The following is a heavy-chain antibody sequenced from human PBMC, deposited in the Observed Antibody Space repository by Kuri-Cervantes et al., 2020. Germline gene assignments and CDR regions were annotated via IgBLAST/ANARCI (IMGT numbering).Heavy chain of an antibody. J-gene: IGHJ4*02. D-gene: IGHD3-9*01. CDR2: ISSSSSYI. CDR3: AKALYFDWLSYGYYSDY. CDR1: GFTFSSYS. V-gene: IGHV3-21*01. Sequence: GESLKISCAASGFTFSSYSMNWVRQAPGKGLEWVSSISSSSSYIYYADSVKGRFTISRDNAKNSLYLQMNSLRAEDTAVYYCAKALYFDWLSYGYYSDYWGQGTLVTVSS.